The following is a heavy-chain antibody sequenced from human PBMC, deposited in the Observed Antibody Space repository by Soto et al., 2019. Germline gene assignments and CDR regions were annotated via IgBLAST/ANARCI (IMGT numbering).Heavy chain of an antibody. Sequence: QVQLVHSGTEVKKPGASMKVSCKASGYIFTAYSMHWVRQAPGQGLEWVGWVNPNSGDTIYAQKFQGRVTLTTDTSINTAYMELNGLKSDDTATYYCAREASAVVSVDYWGQGTLVVVSS. D-gene: IGHD6-19*01. CDR1: GYIFTAYS. CDR3: AREASAVVSVDY. V-gene: IGHV1-2*02. J-gene: IGHJ4*01. CDR2: VNPNSGDT.